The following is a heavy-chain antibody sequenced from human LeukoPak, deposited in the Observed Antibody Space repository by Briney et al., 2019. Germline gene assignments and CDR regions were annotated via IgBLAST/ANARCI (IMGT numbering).Heavy chain of an antibody. CDR1: GYTFTSYG. D-gene: IGHD4-23*01. CDR3: ARGLGKAFAPDY. CDR2: MNPNSGNT. Sequence: GASVKVSCKASGYTFTSYGINWVRQATGRGLEWMGWMNPNSGNTGYAQEFQGRVTMTRNTSISTAYMELSSLRSEDTAVYYCARGLGKAFAPDYWGQGTLVTVSS. V-gene: IGHV1-8*01. J-gene: IGHJ4*02.